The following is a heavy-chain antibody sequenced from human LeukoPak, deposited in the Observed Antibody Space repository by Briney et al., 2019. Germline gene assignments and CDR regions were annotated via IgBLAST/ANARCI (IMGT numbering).Heavy chain of an antibody. V-gene: IGHV3-33*01. J-gene: IGHJ4*02. CDR1: GFTFSSYG. CDR2: IWYDGSNK. D-gene: IGHD6-19*01. Sequence: GGSLRLSCAASGFTFSSYGMHWVRQAPGKGLEWVADIWYDGSNKYYADSVKGRFTISRDNSKNTLYLQMNSLRAEDTAVYYCAREDYSSGWYRAFFDYWGQGTLVTVSS. CDR3: AREDYSSGWYRAFFDY.